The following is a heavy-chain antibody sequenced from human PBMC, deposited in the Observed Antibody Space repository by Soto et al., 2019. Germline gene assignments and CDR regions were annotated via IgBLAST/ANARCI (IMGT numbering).Heavy chain of an antibody. V-gene: IGHV1-69*13. CDR3: AREAYESSGSPVPAAFDN. CDR2: IIPIFCTA. D-gene: IGHD3-22*01. J-gene: IGHJ3*02. CDR1: GGTFSSYA. Sequence: ASVKVSFMASGGTFSSYAISWVRQAPGQGLEWMGGIIPIFCTANYAQKFQGRVTITADESTSTAYMELSSLRSEDTAVYYCAREAYESSGSPVPAAFDNWGQGTVVTVSS.